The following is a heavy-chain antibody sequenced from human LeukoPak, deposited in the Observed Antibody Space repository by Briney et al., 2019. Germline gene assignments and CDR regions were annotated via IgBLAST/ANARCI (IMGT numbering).Heavy chain of an antibody. CDR3: AKAGGSSGFYFDY. Sequence: PGGSLRLSCAASGFTFSSYGMHWVRQAPGKGLEWVAVISYDGSNKYYADSVKGRFTISRDNSKNTLYLQMNSLRAEDTAVYYCAKAGGSSGFYFDYWGQGTLVTVSS. J-gene: IGHJ4*02. D-gene: IGHD6-19*01. CDR1: GFTFSSYG. V-gene: IGHV3-30*18. CDR2: ISYDGSNK.